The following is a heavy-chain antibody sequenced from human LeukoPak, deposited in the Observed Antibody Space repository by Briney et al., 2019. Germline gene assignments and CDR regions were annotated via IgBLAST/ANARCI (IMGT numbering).Heavy chain of an antibody. CDR2: IYTSGST. Sequence: SETLSLTCTVSGGSISSYYWSWIRKPAGKGLEWIGRIYTSGSTNYNPSLKSRLTMSVDTSKNQFSLKLSSVTAADTAVYYCALGSCSGGSCLDYWGQGTLVTVSS. CDR3: ALGSCSGGSCLDY. V-gene: IGHV4-4*07. J-gene: IGHJ4*02. D-gene: IGHD2-15*01. CDR1: GGSISSYY.